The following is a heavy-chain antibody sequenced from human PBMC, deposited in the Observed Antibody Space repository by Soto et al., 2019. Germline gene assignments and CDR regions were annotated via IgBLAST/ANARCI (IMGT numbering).Heavy chain of an antibody. CDR2: IYYSGST. D-gene: IGHD3-16*01. CDR1: GGSISSGDYY. V-gene: IGHV4-30-4*01. Sequence: QVQLQESGPGLVKPSQTLSLTCTISGGSISSGDYYWSWIRQPPGKGLEWIGYIYYSGSTYYNPSLKSRVTISVDTSKNQFSLKLSSVTAADTAVYYCAREGEGAHDAFDIWGQGTMVTVSS. CDR3: AREGEGAHDAFDI. J-gene: IGHJ3*02.